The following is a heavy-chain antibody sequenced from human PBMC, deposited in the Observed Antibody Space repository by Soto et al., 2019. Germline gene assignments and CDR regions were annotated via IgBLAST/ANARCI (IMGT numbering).Heavy chain of an antibody. J-gene: IGHJ3*02. D-gene: IGHD3-3*01. CDR1: GYPVTDYY. Sequence: QLHLVQSGAVVKKPGASVTVSCSASGYPVTDYYMHWVRQAPGRGLEGMGGINPATGAAKYTQTFQGRGTTPRDTTTSTVFMELSGLPSEDPAVFYWAGGGGVGVAGSAAFDMWGQGTLVTVSS. V-gene: IGHV1-2*02. CDR3: AGGGGVGVAGSAAFDM. CDR2: INPATGAA.